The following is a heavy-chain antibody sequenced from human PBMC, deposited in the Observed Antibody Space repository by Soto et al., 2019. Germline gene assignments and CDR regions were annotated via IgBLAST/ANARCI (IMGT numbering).Heavy chain of an antibody. V-gene: IGHV1-18*04. J-gene: IGHJ6*02. D-gene: IGHD6-13*01. Sequence: WASLKVSCKASGYTFTSYGISWVRQAPGQGLEWMGWISAYNGKTNYAQKLQRRVTMTTDTSTSTAYMELRSMRSDDTAVYYCARDTPAYTAAAAYYYYCGMDVWGQGTTVTVSS. CDR1: GYTFTSYG. CDR2: ISAYNGKT. CDR3: ARDTPAYTAAAAYYYYCGMDV.